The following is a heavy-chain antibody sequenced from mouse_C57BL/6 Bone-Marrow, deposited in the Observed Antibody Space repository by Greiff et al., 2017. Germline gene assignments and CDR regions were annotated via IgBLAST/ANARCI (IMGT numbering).Heavy chain of an antibody. Sequence: QVQLQQSGAELVKPGASVKISCKVSGYAFSTYWMTWVKQRPGKGLEWIGQIYPGGGDTNYNGKFKGKAPLTADKSSSTAYMQLSSLTSEDSAVSFCARDWVDCDCGGQGNTLTVSS. CDR3: ARDWVDCDC. CDR2: IYPGGGDT. J-gene: IGHJ2*01. V-gene: IGHV1-80*01. CDR1: GYAFSTYW. D-gene: IGHD4-1*01.